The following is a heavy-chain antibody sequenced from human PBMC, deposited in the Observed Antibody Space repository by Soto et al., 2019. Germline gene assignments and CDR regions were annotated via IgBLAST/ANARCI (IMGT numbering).Heavy chain of an antibody. V-gene: IGHV3-11*01. CDR2: ISSSGSTI. Sequence: LRLSCAASGFTFSDYYMSWIRQAPGKGLEWVSYISSSGSTIYYADSVKGRFTISRDNAKNSLYLQMNSLRAEDTAVYYCARRDSSGYRSYWYFDLWGRGTLVTVSS. D-gene: IGHD3-22*01. J-gene: IGHJ2*01. CDR1: GFTFSDYY. CDR3: ARRDSSGYRSYWYFDL.